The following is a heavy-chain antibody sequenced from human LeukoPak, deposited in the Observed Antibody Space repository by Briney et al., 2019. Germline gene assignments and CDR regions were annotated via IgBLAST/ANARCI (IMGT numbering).Heavy chain of an antibody. CDR1: GGSFSGYY. CDR3: ARGSGYSH. J-gene: IGHJ4*02. CDR2: INHSGST. V-gene: IGHV4-34*01. D-gene: IGHD3-3*01. Sequence: SETLSLTCAVYGGSFSGYYWSWIRQPPGKGLEWIGEINHSGSTNYNPSLKSRVTISVDTSKNQFSLNVRSVTAADTAVYYCARGSGYSHWGQGTLVTVSS.